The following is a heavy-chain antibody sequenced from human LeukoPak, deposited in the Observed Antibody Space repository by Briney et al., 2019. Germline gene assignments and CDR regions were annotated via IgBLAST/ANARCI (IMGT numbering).Heavy chain of an antibody. Sequence: SETLSLTCAVYGGSFSGYYWSWIRQPPGKGLEWIGEINHSGSTNYNPSLKSRVTISVDTSKNQFSLKLSSVTAADTAVYYCASLSYYDAFDIWGQGTMVTVSS. V-gene: IGHV4-34*01. CDR1: GGSFSGYY. CDR2: INHSGST. D-gene: IGHD1-26*01. J-gene: IGHJ3*02. CDR3: ASLSYYDAFDI.